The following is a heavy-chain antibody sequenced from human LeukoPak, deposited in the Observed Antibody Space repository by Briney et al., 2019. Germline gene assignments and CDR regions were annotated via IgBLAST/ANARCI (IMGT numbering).Heavy chain of an antibody. CDR2: ISSSSSYI. V-gene: IGHV3-21*01. CDR3: ASGSIPDWFDP. CDR1: GFTFSSYG. J-gene: IGHJ5*02. D-gene: IGHD1-1*01. Sequence: PGGSLRLSCVASGFTFSSYGMHWVRQAPGKGLEWVSSISSSSSYIYYADSVKGRFTISRDNAKNSLYLQMNSLRAEDTAVYYCASGSIPDWFDPWGQGTLVTVSS.